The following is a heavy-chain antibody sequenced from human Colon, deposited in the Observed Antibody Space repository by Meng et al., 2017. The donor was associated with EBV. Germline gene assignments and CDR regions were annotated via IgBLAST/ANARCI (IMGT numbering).Heavy chain of an antibody. V-gene: IGHV4-31*11. CDR3: ARASYGSGSPLGESWFDP. CDR2: IHSSGST. CDR1: AGCLSGGCYD. D-gene: IGHD3-10*01. J-gene: IGHJ5*02. Sequence: HVHLHEPRPGVLTPSQTLPLPRAVPAGCLSGGCYDWSWIRQRPEKGLEWIGYIHSSGSTYYNPSLRSRLTISVDTSKNQFSLKLSSVTAADTAVYYCARASYGSGSPLGESWFDPWGQGTLVTVSS.